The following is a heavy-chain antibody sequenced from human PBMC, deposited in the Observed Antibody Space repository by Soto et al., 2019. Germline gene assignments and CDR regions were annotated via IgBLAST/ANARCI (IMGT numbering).Heavy chain of an antibody. D-gene: IGHD3-10*01. V-gene: IGHV5-10-1*01. CDR3: AGRARGVNDYYYYGMDV. CDR1: GYSFTSYW. CDR2: IDPSDSYT. Sequence: LGESLKISCKGSGYSFTSYWISWVRQMPGKGLEWMGRIDPSDSYTNYSPSFQGHVTISADKSISTAYLQWSSLKASDTAMYYCAGRARGVNDYYYYGMDVWGQGTTVTVSS. J-gene: IGHJ6*02.